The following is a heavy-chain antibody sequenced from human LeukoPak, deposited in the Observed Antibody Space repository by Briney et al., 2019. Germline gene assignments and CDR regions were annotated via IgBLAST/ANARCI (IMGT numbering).Heavy chain of an antibody. J-gene: IGHJ4*02. D-gene: IGHD4-17*01. Sequence: GRSLRLSCAASGFTFNSYAMHWVRQAPGKGLEYVSAISSNGGTTYHADSVKGRFTISRDNSQNTLYLQMSSLRDEDTAVYYCVKALSSTVTTKRKFDYWGQGTLVTVSS. CDR1: GFTFNSYA. V-gene: IGHV3-64D*06. CDR3: VKALSSTVTTKRKFDY. CDR2: ISSNGGTT.